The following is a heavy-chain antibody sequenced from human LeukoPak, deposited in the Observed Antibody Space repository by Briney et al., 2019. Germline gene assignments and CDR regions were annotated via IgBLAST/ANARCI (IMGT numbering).Heavy chain of an antibody. CDR3: AKGSSGSPPPCDY. CDR1: GFTFSGYG. J-gene: IGHJ4*02. CDR2: ISYDGSDK. D-gene: IGHD3-10*01. V-gene: IGHV3-30*18. Sequence: GGSLRLSCAASGFTFSGYGMHWVRQAPGKGLEWVAVISYDGSDKFYADSVKGRFTISRDNSKNTLYLQMNSLRAEDAAVYYCAKGSSGSPPPCDYWGQGTLVTVSS.